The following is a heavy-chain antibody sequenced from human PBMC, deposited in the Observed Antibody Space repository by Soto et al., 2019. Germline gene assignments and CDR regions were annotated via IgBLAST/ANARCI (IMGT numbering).Heavy chain of an antibody. CDR1: GVSILSGDYY. D-gene: IGHD6-13*01. Sequence: SETLSLTCTVSGVSILSGDYYWIWIRQHPGTGLEWIGYIYHSGSTYYNPSLESRLTMSVDTSKNQFSLELSAVIAADTAVYYCAGLKQQLVRGYLKSYGLDVWGKGNKVTVYS. V-gene: IGHV4-31*03. J-gene: IGHJ6*04. CDR3: AGLKQQLVRGYLKSYGLDV. CDR2: IYHSGST.